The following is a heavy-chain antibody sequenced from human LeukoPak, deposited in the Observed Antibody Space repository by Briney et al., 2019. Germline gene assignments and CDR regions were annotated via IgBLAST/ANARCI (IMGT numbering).Heavy chain of an antibody. CDR3: ARDKEVTAIGLIEGYFDY. Sequence: ASVKVSCKASGYTFTGYYMHWVRQAPGQGLEWMGWINPNSGGTNYAQKFQGRVTMTRDTSISTAYMELSRLRSDDTAVYYCARDKEVTAIGLIEGYFDYWGQGTLVTVSS. V-gene: IGHV1-2*02. CDR2: INPNSGGT. CDR1: GYTFTGYY. D-gene: IGHD2-21*02. J-gene: IGHJ4*02.